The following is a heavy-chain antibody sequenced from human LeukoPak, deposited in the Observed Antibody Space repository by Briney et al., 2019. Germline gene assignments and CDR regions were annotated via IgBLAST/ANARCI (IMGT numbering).Heavy chain of an antibody. CDR1: GYTFTSYG. J-gene: IGHJ4*02. CDR2: ISAYNGNT. D-gene: IGHD4-17*01. Sequence: ASVKVSCKASGYTFTSYGISWVRQAPGQGLEWMGWISAYNGNTNYAQKLQGRVTMTRDTSTSTVYMELSSLRSEDTAVYYCARTATHYGDYVDYWGQGTLVTVSS. V-gene: IGHV1-18*01. CDR3: ARTATHYGDYVDY.